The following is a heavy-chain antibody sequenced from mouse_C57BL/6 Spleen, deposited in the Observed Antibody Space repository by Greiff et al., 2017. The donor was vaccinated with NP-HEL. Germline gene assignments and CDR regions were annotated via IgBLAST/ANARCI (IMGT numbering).Heavy chain of an antibody. CDR1: GFSLTSYG. CDR3: AVLMVTTTRDAMDY. V-gene: IGHV2-3*01. J-gene: IGHJ4*01. D-gene: IGHD2-2*01. Sequence: QVQLKESGPGLVAPSQRLTIPCTVSGFSLTSYGVSWVRQPPGKGLEWLGVIWGDGSTNYHSALISRLSISQANSKSQVFLKLNSLQTDDTASYYCAVLMVTTTRDAMDYWGQGTSVTVSS. CDR2: IWGDGST.